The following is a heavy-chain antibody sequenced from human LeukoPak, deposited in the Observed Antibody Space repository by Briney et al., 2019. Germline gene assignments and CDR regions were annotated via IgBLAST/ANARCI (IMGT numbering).Heavy chain of an antibody. J-gene: IGHJ4*02. CDR2: IRYDGSNK. D-gene: IGHD3-10*01. V-gene: IGHV3-30*02. CDR1: GFTFSSYG. CDR3: ARDPGSGSYYGVDY. Sequence: GGSLRLSCAASGFTFSSYGMHWVRQAPGKGLEWVAFIRYDGSNKYYADSVKGRFTISRDNAKNSLYLQMNSLRAEDTAVYYCARDPGSGSYYGVDYWGQGTLVTVSS.